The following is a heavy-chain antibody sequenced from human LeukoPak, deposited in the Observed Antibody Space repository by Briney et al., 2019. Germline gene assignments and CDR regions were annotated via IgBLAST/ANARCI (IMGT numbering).Heavy chain of an antibody. J-gene: IGHJ5*02. CDR3: ARAKDYYDSSGYRFSWFDP. CDR1: GGSFSGYY. D-gene: IGHD3-22*01. CDR2: INHSGST. V-gene: IGHV4-34*01. Sequence: PSETLSLTCAVYGGSFSGYYWSWIRQPPGKGLEWIGEINHSGSTNYNPSLKSRVTISVDTSKNQFSLKLSSVTAADTAVYYCARAKDYYDSSGYRFSWFDPWGQGTLVTVSS.